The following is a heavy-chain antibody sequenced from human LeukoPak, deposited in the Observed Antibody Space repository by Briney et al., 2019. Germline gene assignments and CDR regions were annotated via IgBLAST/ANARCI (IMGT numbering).Heavy chain of an antibody. J-gene: IGHJ4*02. V-gene: IGHV3-48*03. CDR1: GFTFSSYE. Sequence: GGSLRLSCAASGFTFSSYEMNWVRQAPGKGLEWVSYISSSGSTIYYADSVKGRFTISRDNAKNSLYLQMNSLRAEDTAVYYCARGDEYSYGFGYWGQGTLVTVSS. CDR2: ISSSGSTI. CDR3: ARGDEYSYGFGY. D-gene: IGHD5-18*01.